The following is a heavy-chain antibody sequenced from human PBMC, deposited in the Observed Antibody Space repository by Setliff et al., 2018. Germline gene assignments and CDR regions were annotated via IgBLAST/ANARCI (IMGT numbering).Heavy chain of an antibody. J-gene: IGHJ3*02. CDR3: ARRPTGPGAPFDI. V-gene: IGHV4-34*01. Sequence: SETLSLTCAVYGGSFSGYYWSWIRQPPGKGLEWIGSIYYSGSTYYNPSLKSRVTISVDTSKNQFSLKLISVTAADTALYFCARRPTGPGAPFDIWGHGTMVTVSS. D-gene: IGHD3-10*01. CDR2: IYYSGST. CDR1: GGSFSGYY.